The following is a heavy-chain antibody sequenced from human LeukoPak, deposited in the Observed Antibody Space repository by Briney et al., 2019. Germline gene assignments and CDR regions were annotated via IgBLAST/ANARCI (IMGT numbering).Heavy chain of an antibody. Sequence: EASLKVSCKASVYTFTSYYMHWVRQAPGQGLEWMGIIIPSGGSTSYAQKFQSSVTMTRDTSTSTGYMELSSLRSEDTAVYYCASELSGWYGDYFDYGGQGTLVTVSS. D-gene: IGHD6-19*01. CDR2: IIPSGGST. CDR3: ASELSGWYGDYFDY. V-gene: IGHV1-46*01. J-gene: IGHJ4*02. CDR1: VYTFTSYY.